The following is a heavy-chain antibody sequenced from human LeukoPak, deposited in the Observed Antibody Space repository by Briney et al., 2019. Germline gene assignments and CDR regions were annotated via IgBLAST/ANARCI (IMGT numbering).Heavy chain of an antibody. CDR3: AKLPDCSNDACSQGDY. V-gene: IGHV3-23*01. CDR2: ISGSGDNT. CDR1: GITFSRKA. Sequence: TGGSLKLSCATSGITFSRKAMGWVRQAPGKGLEWVSAISGSGDNTYYVDAVRGRFTISRDNSKNTLYLHMNNLRAEDTAVYYCAKLPDCSNDACSQGDYWGQGTLVIVSS. D-gene: IGHD2-8*01. J-gene: IGHJ4*02.